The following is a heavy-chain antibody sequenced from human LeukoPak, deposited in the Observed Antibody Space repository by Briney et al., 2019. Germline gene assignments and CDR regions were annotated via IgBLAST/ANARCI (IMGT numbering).Heavy chain of an antibody. J-gene: IGHJ3*02. D-gene: IGHD1-1*01. V-gene: IGHV4-4*07. Sequence: KTSETLSLTCTVSGGSISSYSWAWIRHPAGKGLEWIGRIYTSGSTNSNPSLRGRVTMSLDTSKNQLFLRLKSVTAADTAVYYCVTRPDGRGTGPTENSPFDIWGQGTVVTVSS. CDR2: IYTSGST. CDR1: GGSISSYS. CDR3: VTRPDGRGTGPTENSPFDI.